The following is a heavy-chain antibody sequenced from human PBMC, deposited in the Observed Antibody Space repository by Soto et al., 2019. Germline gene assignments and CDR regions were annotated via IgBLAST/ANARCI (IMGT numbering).Heavy chain of an antibody. V-gene: IGHV4-34*01. CDR2: IYHSGST. J-gene: IGHJ6*02. Sequence: SDTLSLTCEFYGTTFNWTWIRQPPGKGLERIGEIYHSGSTKYNRSLKSRVTISVDKSKNQFSLKLSSVTAADTAVYYCARAGRGYCSGGSCYSGLHGMDVWGQGTTVTVS. CDR3: ARAGRGYCSGGSCYSGLHGMDV. CDR1: GTTFN. D-gene: IGHD2-15*01.